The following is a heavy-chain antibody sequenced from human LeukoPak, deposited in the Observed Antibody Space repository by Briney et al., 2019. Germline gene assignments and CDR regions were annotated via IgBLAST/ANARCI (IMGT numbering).Heavy chain of an antibody. Sequence: GGSLRLSCAASGFTFSSYAMSWVRQAPGKGLEWVSAISGSGGSTYYADSVKGRFTISRDNTKNTLYLQMNSLRAEDTAVYYCAKGRIAAADTGWFDPWGQGTLVTVSS. CDR3: AKGRIAAADTGWFDP. D-gene: IGHD6-13*01. V-gene: IGHV3-23*01. CDR1: GFTFSSYA. CDR2: ISGSGGST. J-gene: IGHJ5*02.